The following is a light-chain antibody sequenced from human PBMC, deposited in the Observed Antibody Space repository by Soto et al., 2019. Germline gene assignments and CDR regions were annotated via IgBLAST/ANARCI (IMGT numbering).Light chain of an antibody. CDR2: EAS. CDR3: QQRYSMPLT. CDR1: QSISSH. Sequence: DIQMTQSPSSLSASVGDRVTITCRASQSISSHLNWYQQKPGKAPQLLIYEASSLQGGVPSRFSGSGSGTDFTLTISRLQADDFGIYYCQQRYSMPLTFGPGTRVDIK. J-gene: IGKJ3*01. V-gene: IGKV1-39*01.